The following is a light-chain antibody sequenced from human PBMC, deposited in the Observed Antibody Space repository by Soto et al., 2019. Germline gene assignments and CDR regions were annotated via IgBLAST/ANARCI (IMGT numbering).Light chain of an antibody. V-gene: IGKV1-5*01. CDR1: QSISTW. Sequence: DIQMTQSPSTLSAFVGDRVTITCRASQSISTWLAWYQQKPGKAPKLLIYDASSLESGVPSRFSGSGSGTEFTLTISSLQPEDFASYYCQQYNSAPWTFGQGTKVDIK. J-gene: IGKJ1*01. CDR3: QQYNSAPWT. CDR2: DAS.